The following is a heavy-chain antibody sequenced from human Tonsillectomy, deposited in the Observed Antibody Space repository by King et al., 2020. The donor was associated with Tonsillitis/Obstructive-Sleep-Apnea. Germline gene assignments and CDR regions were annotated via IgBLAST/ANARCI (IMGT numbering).Heavy chain of an antibody. CDR1: GFTFSNAW. Sequence: VQLVESGGGLVKPGGSLRLSCAASGFTFSNAWMSWVRQAPGKGLEWVGRIKSKTDGGTTDYAAPVKGRFTISRDDSKNTLYLQMNSLKTEDTAVYYCTTGQDIVVVPAAMTGDYYYYYMDVWGKGTTVTVSS. CDR2: IKSKTDGGTT. D-gene: IGHD2-2*01. V-gene: IGHV3-15*01. CDR3: TTGQDIVVVPAAMTGDYYYYYMDV. J-gene: IGHJ6*03.